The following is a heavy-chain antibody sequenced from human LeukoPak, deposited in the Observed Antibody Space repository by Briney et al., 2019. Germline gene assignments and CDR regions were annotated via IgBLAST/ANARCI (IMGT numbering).Heavy chain of an antibody. CDR1: GYTFTGYY. J-gene: IGHJ4*02. CDR3: ARAQPRWLQSSPHFDY. Sequence: ASVKVSCKASGYTFTGYYMHWVRQAPGQGLEWMGWINPNSGGTNYAQKFQGRVTMTRDTSISTAYMELSRLRSDDTAVYYCARAQPRWLQSSPHFDYWAREPWSPSPQ. D-gene: IGHD5-24*01. V-gene: IGHV1-2*02. CDR2: INPNSGGT.